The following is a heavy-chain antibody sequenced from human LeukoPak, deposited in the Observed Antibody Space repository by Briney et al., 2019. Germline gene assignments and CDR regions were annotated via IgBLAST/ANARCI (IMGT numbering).Heavy chain of an antibody. CDR1: GYTFTSYD. V-gene: IGHV1-8*01. CDR3: ARHHESRYCSSTSCPTGWFDP. CDR2: MNPNSGNT. J-gene: IGHJ5*02. Sequence: ASVKVSCNASGYTFTSYDINWVRQATGQGLEWMGWMNPNSGNTGYAQKFQGRVTMTRNTSISTAYMELSSLRSEDTAVYYCARHHESRYCSSTSCPTGWFDPWGQGTLVTVSS. D-gene: IGHD2-2*01.